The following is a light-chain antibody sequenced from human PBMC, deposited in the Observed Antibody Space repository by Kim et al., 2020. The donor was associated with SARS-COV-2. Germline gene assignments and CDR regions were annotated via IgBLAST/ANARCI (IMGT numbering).Light chain of an antibody. V-gene: IGKV3-20*01. CDR3: QQYENSPLT. Sequence: IVLTQSPGTLSLSPGERATLSCRASQTVNSMYLAWYQQKPGQAPRLLIYGASNRATDIPDRFSGSGSGTDFTLTISRLEPEDCAVYYCQQYENSPLTFGQGTKVDIK. CDR2: GAS. CDR1: QTVNSMY. J-gene: IGKJ1*01.